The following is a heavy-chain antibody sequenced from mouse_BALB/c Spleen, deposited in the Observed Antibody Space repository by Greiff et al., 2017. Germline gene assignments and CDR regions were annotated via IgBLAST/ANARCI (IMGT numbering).Heavy chain of an antibody. Sequence: DVMLVESGGGLVQPGGSMKLSCVASGFTFSSYWMSWVRQSPEKGLEWVAEIRLKSDNYATHYAESVKGKFTISRDDSKSRLYLQMNSLRAEDTGIYYCTREGNFFDYWGQGTTLTVSS. CDR3: TREGNFFDY. V-gene: IGHV6-6*02. D-gene: IGHD2-14*01. CDR2: IRLKSDNYAT. CDR1: GFTFSSYW. J-gene: IGHJ2*01.